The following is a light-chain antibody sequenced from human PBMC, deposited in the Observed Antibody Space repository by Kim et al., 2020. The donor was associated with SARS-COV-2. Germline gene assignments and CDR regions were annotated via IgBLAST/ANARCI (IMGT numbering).Light chain of an antibody. CDR2: GAS. Sequence: YPGERATHTCRARQSVTSNSLDWYQQKPGQTPRLLIYGASSRAPGITDRFSGSGSGTDFSLTISRLEPEDFAVYYCQQYGSSPRFGGGTKVDIK. CDR1: QSVTSNS. CDR3: QQYGSSPR. J-gene: IGKJ4*01. V-gene: IGKV3-20*01.